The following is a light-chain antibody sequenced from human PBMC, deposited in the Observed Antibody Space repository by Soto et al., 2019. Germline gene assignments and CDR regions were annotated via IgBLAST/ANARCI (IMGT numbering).Light chain of an antibody. V-gene: IGLV2-8*01. CDR1: SSVVGGYNY. CDR3: SSYAGSNNYV. Sequence: QSALTQPPSASGSPGQSVTISCTGTSSVVGGYNYVSWYQQHPGKAPKLMIYEVSKRPSGVPDRFSGSKSGNTASLTVSGLQAEDEDDYYCSSYAGSNNYVFGTGTKVPVL. CDR2: EVS. J-gene: IGLJ1*01.